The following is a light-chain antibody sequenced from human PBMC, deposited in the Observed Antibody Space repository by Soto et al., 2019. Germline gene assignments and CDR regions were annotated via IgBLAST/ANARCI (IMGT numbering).Light chain of an antibody. CDR3: QQFHDWPRT. V-gene: IGKV3-15*01. CDR1: QSISSN. CDR2: GAS. J-gene: IGKJ1*01. Sequence: IVMTQSPATLSVSPGERATLSCRASQSISSNLAWYQQNPGQAPRLLIYGASTRATGIPARFSGSGSGTEFTLTISSLQSEDFAVYYCQQFHDWPRTFGQGTKV.